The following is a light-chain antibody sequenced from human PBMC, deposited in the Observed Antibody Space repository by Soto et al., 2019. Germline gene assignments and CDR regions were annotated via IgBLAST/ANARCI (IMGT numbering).Light chain of an antibody. J-gene: IGKJ3*01. CDR3: QQNDRSPFT. Sequence: EIVMTQSPATLSVSPGERATLSCRASQSVSRYLAWYQQKPGQAPRLLIYDASIRATGIPDRFSGSGSGTDFTLAISRLEPEDFAVYYCQQNDRSPFTFGPGTKVDIK. CDR2: DAS. V-gene: IGKV3-20*01. CDR1: QSVSRY.